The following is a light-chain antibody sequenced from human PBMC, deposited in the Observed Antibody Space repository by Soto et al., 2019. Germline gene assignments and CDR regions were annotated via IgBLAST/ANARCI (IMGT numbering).Light chain of an antibody. CDR1: SSDIGGYPY. CDR3: TSYTIYTTVV. J-gene: IGLJ2*01. CDR2: EVS. Sequence: QSALTQPASVSGSPGQSITISCTGTSSDIGGYPYISWYQHHPGKAPKLMIYEVSNRPSGVSNRFSGSKSGNTASLTISGLQAEDEADYYCTSYTIYTTVVFGGGTKLTVL. V-gene: IGLV2-14*01.